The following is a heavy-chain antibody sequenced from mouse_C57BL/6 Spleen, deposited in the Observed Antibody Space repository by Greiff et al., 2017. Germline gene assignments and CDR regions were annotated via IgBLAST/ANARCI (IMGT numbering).Heavy chain of an antibody. J-gene: IGHJ4*01. D-gene: IGHD4-1*01. V-gene: IGHV5-17*01. CDR3: AITGTGAMDY. CDR2: ISSGSSTI. CDR1: GFTFSDYG. Sequence: EVHLVESGGGLVKPGGSLKLSCAASGFTFSDYGMHWVRQAPEKGLEWVAYISSGSSTIYYADTVKGRFTISRDNAKNTLFLQMTSLRSEDTAMYYCAITGTGAMDYWGQGTSVTVSS.